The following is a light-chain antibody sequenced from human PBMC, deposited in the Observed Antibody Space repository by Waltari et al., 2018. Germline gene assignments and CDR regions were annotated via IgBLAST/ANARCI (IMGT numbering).Light chain of an antibody. CDR3: QVWHADIDPGV. CDR2: YDS. V-gene: IGLV3-21*04. J-gene: IGLJ1*01. CDR1: NIGSYR. Sequence: SYVLTQPPSVSVAPGETASITCGGDNIGSYRVHWYQQKPGQAPVLVIFYDSDRPSGIPARFSGSNSGNTATLTITSVEAGDEARYYCQVWHADIDPGVFGTGTEVTVL.